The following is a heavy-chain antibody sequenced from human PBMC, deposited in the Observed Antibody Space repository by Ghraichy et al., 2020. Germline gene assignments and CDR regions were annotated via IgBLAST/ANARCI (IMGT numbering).Heavy chain of an antibody. Sequence: GGSLRLSCAASGFTFSSYDMNWVRQAPGKGLEWVSYISSGSSPRHYADSVKGRFTVSRDNAKNSLYLQMNSLRDEDTAVYYCVRDFEMFGVREYWGQGTLVTVSS. CDR2: ISSGSSPR. CDR1: GFTFSSYD. CDR3: VRDFEMFGVREY. V-gene: IGHV3-48*02. J-gene: IGHJ4*02. D-gene: IGHD3-10*02.